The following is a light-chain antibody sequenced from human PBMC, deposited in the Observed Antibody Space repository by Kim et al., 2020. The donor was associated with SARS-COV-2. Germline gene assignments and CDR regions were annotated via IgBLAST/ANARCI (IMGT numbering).Light chain of an antibody. CDR1: DSTTGGHY. Sequence: WGPISWSGSDSTTGGHYVYWYQHLPGAAPKLLIYTNDKRHSGVPDRFSGSKSGTSASLAISGLRSEDEADYYCAAWDDSLSGHVVFGGGTRLTVL. CDR2: TND. CDR3: AAWDDSLSGHVV. J-gene: IGLJ2*01. V-gene: IGLV1-47*01.